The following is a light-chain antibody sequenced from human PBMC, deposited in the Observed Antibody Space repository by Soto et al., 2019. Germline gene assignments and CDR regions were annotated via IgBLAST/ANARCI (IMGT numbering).Light chain of an antibody. J-gene: IGKJ5*01. CDR2: DAS. Sequence: EIVLTQSPATLSLSPGERATLSCRASQSVSSYLAWYQQKPGQAPRLLIYDASNRATGIPARFGGSGSGTDFTLTISSLEPEDFAVYYCQQRSNWPPKVTFGQGTRLEI. CDR3: QQRSNWPPKVT. V-gene: IGKV3-11*01. CDR1: QSVSSY.